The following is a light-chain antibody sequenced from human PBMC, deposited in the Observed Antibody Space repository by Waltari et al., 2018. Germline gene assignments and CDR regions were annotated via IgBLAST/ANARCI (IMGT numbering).Light chain of an antibody. CDR1: TSNY. CDR3: NSFTRSTTWV. Sequence: QSALTQPASVSGSPGQSITISGTGTTSNYVSWYQQHTDTSPKLLIYDVSKRPSGVSDRFSGSKAVNTASLTISGLQAEDEADYYCNSFTRSTTWVFGGGTKLTVL. V-gene: IGLV2-14*03. CDR2: DVS. J-gene: IGLJ3*02.